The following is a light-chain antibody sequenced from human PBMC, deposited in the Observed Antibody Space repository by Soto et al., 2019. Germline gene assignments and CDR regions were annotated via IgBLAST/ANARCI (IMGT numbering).Light chain of an antibody. CDR1: QSVSSSY. J-gene: IGKJ1*01. Sequence: EIVLTQSPGTLSLSPGERATLSCRASQSVSSSYLAWYQQKPGQAPRLLIYGASSRATGIPDRFSGSGSGTEFTLTINSLQPDDFATYYCQQYKSYWTFGQGTKVDI. CDR3: QQYKSYWT. V-gene: IGKV3-20*01. CDR2: GAS.